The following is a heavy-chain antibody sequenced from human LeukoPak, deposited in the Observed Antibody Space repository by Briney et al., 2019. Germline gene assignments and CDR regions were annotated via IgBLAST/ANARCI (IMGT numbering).Heavy chain of an antibody. CDR3: ARDLSQRYYYYMDV. V-gene: IGHV3-21*04. CDR2: ISSSSYI. J-gene: IGHJ6*03. CDR1: GFTFSSYS. Sequence: GGSLRLSCAASGFTFSSYSMNWVRQAPGKGLEWVSSISSSSYIYYADSVKGRFTISRDNAKNSLYLQMNSLRAEDTALYYCARDLSQRYYYYMDVWGKGATVTVSS.